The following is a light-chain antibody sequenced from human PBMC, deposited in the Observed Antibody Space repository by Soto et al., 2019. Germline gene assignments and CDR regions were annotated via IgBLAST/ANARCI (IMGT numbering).Light chain of an antibody. V-gene: IGKV1-5*01. CDR1: QSISSW. CDR3: QQYNSYSHT. CDR2: DAS. Sequence: DIQMTQSPSTLSASVGDRVTITCRASQSISSWLAWYQQKPGKAPKLLIYDASSLESGVPSRFSGSGSGTEFTITISSLQPDDFATYYCQQYNSYSHTFGQGTKVDIK. J-gene: IGKJ2*01.